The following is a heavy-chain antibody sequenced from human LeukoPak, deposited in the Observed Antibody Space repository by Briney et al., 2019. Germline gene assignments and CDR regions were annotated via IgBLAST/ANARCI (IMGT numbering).Heavy chain of an antibody. CDR3: ARASWISTAAAVC. D-gene: IGHD2-15*01. CDR2: LKGTGEK. J-gene: IGHJ4*02. CDR1: GFSFTSYA. V-gene: IGHV3-23*01. Sequence: SGGSLTLSCVASGFSFTSYAMSWLRQTPARGLEWVSSLKGTGEKYYADSVKGRFTLSRDDSRNTVYLQLNNLRVDDTGVYYCARASWISTAAAVCWGQGTVVTVSS.